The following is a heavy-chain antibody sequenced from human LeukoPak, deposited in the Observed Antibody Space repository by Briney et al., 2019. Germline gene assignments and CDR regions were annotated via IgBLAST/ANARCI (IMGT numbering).Heavy chain of an antibody. J-gene: IGHJ4*02. CDR2: ISGSGGST. Sequence: GGSLRLSCAASGFTSSSYSMNWVRQAPGKGLEWVSAISGSGGSTYYADSVKGRFTISRDNSKNTLYLQMNSLRAEDTAVYYCAKDRGYSSSWFGDYWGQGTLVTVSS. CDR1: GFTSSSYS. CDR3: AKDRGYSSSWFGDY. V-gene: IGHV3-23*01. D-gene: IGHD6-13*01.